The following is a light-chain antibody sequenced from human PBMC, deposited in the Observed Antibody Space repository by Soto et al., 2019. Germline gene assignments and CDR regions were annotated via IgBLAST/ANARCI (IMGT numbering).Light chain of an antibody. CDR2: AAS. J-gene: IGKJ1*01. CDR3: QQSYSTPRT. V-gene: IGKV1-5*01. CDR1: QTVSSW. Sequence: DIQITQPPSTLSGSEGDTVTITYRASQTVSSWLAWYQQKPGKAPKLLIYAASTTQSGVPASFSGSGSGTDFTLTISCLQSEDFAAYYCQQSYSTPRTFGHGTKVDIK.